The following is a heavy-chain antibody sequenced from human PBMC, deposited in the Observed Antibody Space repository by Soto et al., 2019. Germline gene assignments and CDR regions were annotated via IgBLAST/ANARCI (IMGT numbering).Heavy chain of an antibody. V-gene: IGHV3-15*01. CDR2: VKWEIVGATS. CDR3: TPDPIRDY. J-gene: IGHJ4*02. D-gene: IGHD2-21*01. CDR1: ESTLSNVW. Sequence: GGSLRLSCSPSESTLSNVWMSWVRQAPGKGLEWVGGVKWEIVGATSDYSAPVKGRFTISRDDAKNTVYLQMNSLRTEDTAVYYCTPDPIRDYWGLGTLVTVSS.